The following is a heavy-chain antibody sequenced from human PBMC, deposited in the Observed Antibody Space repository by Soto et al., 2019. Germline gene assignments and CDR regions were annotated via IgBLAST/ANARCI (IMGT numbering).Heavy chain of an antibody. D-gene: IGHD3-22*01. J-gene: IGHJ4*02. Sequence: QVQLVQSGAEVKKPGASVKVSCKASGYTFTRYGISWVGQAPGQGLEWMGWISAYNGNTNYAQKLQGRVTMTTDTSTSTAYMELRSLRSDDTAVYYCARDTPTWDSSGIYFDYWGPGTLVTVSS. CDR3: ARDTPTWDSSGIYFDY. V-gene: IGHV1-18*04. CDR2: ISAYNGNT. CDR1: GYTFTRYG.